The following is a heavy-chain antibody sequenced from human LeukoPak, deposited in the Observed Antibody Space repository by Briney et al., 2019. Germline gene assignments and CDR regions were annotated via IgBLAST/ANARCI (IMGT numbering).Heavy chain of an antibody. CDR3: SRGVPPFYNMDV. V-gene: IGHV3-30*02. CDR1: GFTFSGYG. CDR2: IRYDGSNK. Sequence: GGPLRLSCAASGFTFSGYGMHWVRQAPGKGLEWVAFIRYDGSNKYYADSVKGRFTISRDNSKNTLYLQMNSLRAEDTAVYYCSRGVPPFYNMDVWGKGTTVTISS. D-gene: IGHD3-10*01. J-gene: IGHJ6*03.